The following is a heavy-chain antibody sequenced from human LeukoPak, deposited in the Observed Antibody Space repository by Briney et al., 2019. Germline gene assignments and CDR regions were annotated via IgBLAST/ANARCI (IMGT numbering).Heavy chain of an antibody. CDR2: INPNSGGT. D-gene: IGHD6-6*01. V-gene: IGHV1-2*02. Sequence: ASVKVSCKASGYTFTGYYMHWVRQAPGQGLEWMGWINPNSGGTNYAQKFQGRVTMTRDTSISTAYMELSSLRAEDTAVYYCARDFGRGSSSSLGFDYWGQGTLVTVSS. CDR3: ARDFGRGSSSSLGFDY. J-gene: IGHJ4*02. CDR1: GYTFTGYY.